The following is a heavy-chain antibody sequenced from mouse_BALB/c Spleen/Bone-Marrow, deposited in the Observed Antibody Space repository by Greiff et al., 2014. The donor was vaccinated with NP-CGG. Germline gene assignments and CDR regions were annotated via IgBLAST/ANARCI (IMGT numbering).Heavy chain of an antibody. CDR2: IDPANGNT. CDR3: SRGYYDYLFALDY. J-gene: IGHJ4*01. V-gene: IGHV14-3*02. Sequence: EVKPQESGAELVKPGASVKLSCTASGFNIKDTYIYWVKQRPEQGLEWVGRIDPANGNTKYDPKFQGKATIAADTSSNTAYLQLSSLTSEDTAVYYCSRGYYDYLFALDYWGHGTSVTVSS. CDR1: GFNIKDTY. D-gene: IGHD5-5*01.